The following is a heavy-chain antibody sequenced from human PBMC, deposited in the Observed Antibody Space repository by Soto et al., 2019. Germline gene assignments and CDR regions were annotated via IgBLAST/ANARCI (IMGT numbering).Heavy chain of an antibody. CDR1: GFTVGNNY. Sequence: EVKLVESGGGLVQPGGSLRLSCAASGFTVGNNYMNWVRQAPGKGLEWVSVIYSGGRTDYADSVKGRFTISRDSSKNTLFLQMNSLRAEDMAIYYCAARAVAAPRWGQGTLVTVSS. CDR3: AARAVAAPR. V-gene: IGHV3-66*01. J-gene: IGHJ4*02. D-gene: IGHD6-19*01. CDR2: IYSGGRT.